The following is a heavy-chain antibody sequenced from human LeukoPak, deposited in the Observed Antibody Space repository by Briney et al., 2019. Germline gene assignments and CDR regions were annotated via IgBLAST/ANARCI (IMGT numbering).Heavy chain of an antibody. D-gene: IGHD4-23*01. V-gene: IGHV1-69*13. CDR3: ARGWLAETTVVTPCNY. J-gene: IGHJ4*02. Sequence: SVKVSCKASGGTFSSYAISRVRQAPGQGLEWMGGIIPIFGTANYAQKFQGRVTITAVESMSTAYMELSSLRSEDTAVYYCARGWLAETTVVTPCNYWGQGTLVTVSS. CDR2: IIPIFGTA. CDR1: GGTFSSYA.